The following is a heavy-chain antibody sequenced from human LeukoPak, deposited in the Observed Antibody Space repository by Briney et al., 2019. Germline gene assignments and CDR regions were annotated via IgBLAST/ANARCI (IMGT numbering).Heavy chain of an antibody. D-gene: IGHD5-12*01. CDR3: ARDLGYSGFDWAP. V-gene: IGHV4-39*07. CDR2: IHSSGNT. Sequence: SETLSLTCTVSGGSISSSSYYWGWIRQPPGKRLEWVGSIHSSGNTYYNPTLKSRVTISVDTSKNQFSLNLTSVTAADAAVYYCARDLGYSGFDWAPWGQGTLVTVSS. CDR1: GGSISSSSYY. J-gene: IGHJ5*02.